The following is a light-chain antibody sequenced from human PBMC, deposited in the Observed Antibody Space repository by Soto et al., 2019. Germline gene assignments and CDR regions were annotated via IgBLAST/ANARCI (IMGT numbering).Light chain of an antibody. J-gene: IGLJ1*01. V-gene: IGLV2-8*01. CDR2: EVN. Sequence: QSVLTQPPSASGSPGQSVAISCTGTSSNVGGYNYVSWYQQHPGKAPKLLIYEVNKRPSGVPDRFSGSKSGNTASLTVSGLQAYDEADYYRYSYGGSNVFGTGPKVTVL. CDR3: YSYGGSNV. CDR1: SSNVGGYNY.